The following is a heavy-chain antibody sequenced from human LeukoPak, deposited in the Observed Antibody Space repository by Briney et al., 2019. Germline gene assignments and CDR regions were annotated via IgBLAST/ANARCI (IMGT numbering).Heavy chain of an antibody. J-gene: IGHJ4*02. Sequence: ASVNVSCKASGYTFTGYYMHWVRQAPGQGLEWMGWINPNSGGTNYAQKFQGRVTMTRDTSISTAYMELSRLRSDDTAVHYCARGGPYVLRFLEWFRFDYWGQGTLVTVSS. D-gene: IGHD3-3*01. CDR1: GYTFTGYY. CDR2: INPNSGGT. V-gene: IGHV1-2*02. CDR3: ARGGPYVLRFLEWFRFDY.